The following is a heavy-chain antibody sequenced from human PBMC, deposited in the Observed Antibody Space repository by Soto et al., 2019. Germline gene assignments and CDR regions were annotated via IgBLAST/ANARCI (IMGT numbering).Heavy chain of an antibody. CDR2: IYYTGNT. Sequence: SETLSLTCTVSGDSLRSSYHYWGWIRQSPGKGLEWIGSIYYTGNTYYNPSLKSRVSISVDMATNEISLRLRAESVADTAVYYCVRVEMYAGELTPNFDSWGHGALVTVSS. V-gene: IGHV4-39*01. D-gene: IGHD3-9*01. CDR3: VRVEMYAGELTPNFDS. CDR1: GDSLRSSYHY. J-gene: IGHJ1*01.